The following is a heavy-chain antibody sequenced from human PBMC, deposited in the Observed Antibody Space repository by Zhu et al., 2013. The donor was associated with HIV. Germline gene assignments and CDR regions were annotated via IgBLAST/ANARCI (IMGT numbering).Heavy chain of an antibody. CDR2: ISAYNGNT. V-gene: IGHV1-18*01. CDR1: GYTFTNFG. CDR3: ARDVRGIAAAGPYYYGMDV. Sequence: QVQLVQSGSEVKKPGASLKVSCKASGYTFTNFGVTWVRQAPGQGLEWMGWISAYNGNTDYAQKLQGRLTMTTETSTSTAYLELRSLRSDDTAVYYCARDVRGIAAAGPYYYGMDVWGQGTTVTVSS. J-gene: IGHJ6*02. D-gene: IGHD6-13*01.